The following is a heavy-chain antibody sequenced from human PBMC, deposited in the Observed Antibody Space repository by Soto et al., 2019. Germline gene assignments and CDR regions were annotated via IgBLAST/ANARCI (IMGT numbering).Heavy chain of an antibody. CDR2: MNSDGSTT. Sequence: PGGSLRLSCVVSGFTFGNHWMHRVRQAPGKGLEWVSRMNSDGSTTNHADSVKGRFTVSKDNAKNTLYLQMNSLRAEDTAVYYCATAEVDYWGPGTLVTVSS. CDR1: GFTFGNHW. CDR3: ATAEVDY. J-gene: IGHJ4*02. V-gene: IGHV3-74*01.